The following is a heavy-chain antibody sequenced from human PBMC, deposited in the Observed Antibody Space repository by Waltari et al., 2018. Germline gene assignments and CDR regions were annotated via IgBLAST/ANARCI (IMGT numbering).Heavy chain of an antibody. Sequence: EVQLVESGGGLVQPGRSLRLSCTASGFTFGDYAMSWFRQAPGKGLEWVGFIRSKAYGGTTEYAASVKGRFTMSRDDSKSIAYLKMNSLKTEDTAVYYCTVDIVAHGFDYWGQGTLVTVSS. J-gene: IGHJ4*02. CDR2: IRSKAYGGTT. CDR3: TVDIVAHGFDY. V-gene: IGHV3-49*03. D-gene: IGHD5-12*01. CDR1: GFTFGDYA.